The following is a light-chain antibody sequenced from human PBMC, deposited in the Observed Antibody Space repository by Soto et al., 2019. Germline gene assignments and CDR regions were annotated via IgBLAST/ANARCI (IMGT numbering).Light chain of an antibody. V-gene: IGKV3-11*01. CDR1: QSVSSY. J-gene: IGKJ2*01. CDR3: QQRSNWPPYT. Sequence: EIVLTQSPATLSLSPGERATLSCRASQSVSSYLAWYQQKPGQAPRLLIYDASNRANGIPARFSGSGSGPDFTPTISSLEPEDFAVYYWQQRSNWPPYTFGQGTKLAIK. CDR2: DAS.